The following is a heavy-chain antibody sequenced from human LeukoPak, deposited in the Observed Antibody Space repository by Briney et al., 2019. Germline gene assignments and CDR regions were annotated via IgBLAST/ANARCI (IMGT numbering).Heavy chain of an antibody. CDR2: IGHDGSNK. J-gene: IGHJ3*02. V-gene: IGHV3-30*02. CDR3: AKDGDWTFDI. CDR1: GVTFSNSG. D-gene: IGHD2-21*02. Sequence: GGSLRLSCAASGVTFSNSGMHWVRQAPGKGLEWVAYIGHDGSNKFYAESVKGRFTISGDNSMDTAYLQMNSLKTEDTAIYYCAKDGDWTFDIWGQGTMVTVSS.